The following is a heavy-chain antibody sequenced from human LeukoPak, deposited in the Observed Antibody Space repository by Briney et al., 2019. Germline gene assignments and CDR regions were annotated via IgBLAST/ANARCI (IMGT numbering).Heavy chain of an antibody. CDR1: GYTFTGYY. Sequence: GASVKVSCKASGYTFTGYYMHWVRQAPGQGLEWMGWINPNSGGTNYAQKFQGRVTMTRDTSISTAYMELSRLRSDDTAVYYCARVTTTRHSSGWYTFGYWGQGTLVTVSS. V-gene: IGHV1-2*02. CDR3: ARVTTTRHSSGWYTFGY. J-gene: IGHJ4*02. D-gene: IGHD6-19*01. CDR2: INPNSGGT.